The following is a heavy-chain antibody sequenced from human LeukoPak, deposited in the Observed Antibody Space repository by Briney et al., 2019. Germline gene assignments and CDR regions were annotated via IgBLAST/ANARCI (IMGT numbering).Heavy chain of an antibody. V-gene: IGHV4-30-2*01. CDR2: IYHSGST. Sequence: SETLSLTCGVSGGSISSGGYSWSWIRQPPGQGLEWIGYIYHSGSTYYNPSLKSRVTISVDRSKNQFSLKLSSVTAADTAVYYWARVSSRYDYVWGTYLYIDSWGQGTLVTVSS. J-gene: IGHJ4*02. CDR3: ARVSSRYDYVWGTYLYIDS. CDR1: GGSISSGGYS. D-gene: IGHD3-16*02.